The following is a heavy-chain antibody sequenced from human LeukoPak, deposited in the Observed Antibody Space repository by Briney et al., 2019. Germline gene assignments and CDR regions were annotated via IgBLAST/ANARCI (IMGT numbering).Heavy chain of an antibody. V-gene: IGHV3-30-3*01. CDR2: ISYDGSNK. D-gene: IGHD3-10*01. Sequence: GGSLRLSCAASGFTFSSYAMNWVRQAPGKGLEWVAFISYDGSNKYYADSVKGRFTISRDNSKNTLYLQMNSLRAEDTAVYYCASQGGLLWFGELSGGMDVWGQGTTVTVSS. CDR1: GFTFSSYA. J-gene: IGHJ6*02. CDR3: ASQGGLLWFGELSGGMDV.